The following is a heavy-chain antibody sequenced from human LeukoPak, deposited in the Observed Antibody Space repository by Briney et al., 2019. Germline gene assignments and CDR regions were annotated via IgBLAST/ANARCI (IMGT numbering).Heavy chain of an antibody. CDR3: AKSPGRWLPYGMDV. D-gene: IGHD5-24*01. CDR1: GFTFSSYA. Sequence: GASLRLSCAASGFTFSSYAMSWVRQAPGKGLEWVSAISGSGGSTYYADSVKGRFTISRDNSKNTLYLQMNSLRAEDTAVYYCAKSPGRWLPYGMDVWGQGTTVTVSS. J-gene: IGHJ6*02. V-gene: IGHV3-23*01. CDR2: ISGSGGST.